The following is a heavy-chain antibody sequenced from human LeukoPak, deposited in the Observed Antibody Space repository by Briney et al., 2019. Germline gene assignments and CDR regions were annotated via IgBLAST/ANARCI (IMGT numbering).Heavy chain of an antibody. D-gene: IGHD6-13*01. J-gene: IGHJ6*03. Sequence: ASVKVSCKASGGTFSSYAISWVRQAPGQGLEWMGGIIPIFGTANYAQKFQGRVTITADESTSTAYMELSSLRSEDTAVYYCARDGPAAAARQDYYYYYYMDVWGKGTTVTVSS. CDR2: IIPIFGTA. V-gene: IGHV1-69*13. CDR3: ARDGPAAAARQDYYYYYYMDV. CDR1: GGTFSSYA.